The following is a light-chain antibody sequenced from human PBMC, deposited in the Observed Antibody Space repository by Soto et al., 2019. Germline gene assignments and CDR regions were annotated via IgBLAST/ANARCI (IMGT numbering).Light chain of an antibody. J-gene: IGKJ2*01. Sequence: DIQMTQSPSFLSSSIGDRVTITCRASQNIRNYLNWYQQKPGQAPNLLIYASSSLRGGVTSRFRGSGSGTEYTLTISSLQPEDFATYYCQHDHTLPYTFGQGTNQGI. CDR1: QNIRNY. CDR2: ASS. CDR3: QHDHTLPYT. V-gene: IGKV1-39*01.